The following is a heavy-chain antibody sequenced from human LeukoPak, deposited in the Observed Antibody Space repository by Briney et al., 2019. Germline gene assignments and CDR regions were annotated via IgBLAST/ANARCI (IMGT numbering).Heavy chain of an antibody. J-gene: IGHJ5*02. D-gene: IGHD3-10*01. Sequence: ASVTVSCKATGFTFTNYDINRVRQATGQGLEWMGWMNPINGNTGYAQKFQGRVTMTRDTSISTAYMELRSLTSEDTAVYYCVRDGEGVAISVNYWFAPWGQGTLVTVSS. CDR3: VRDGEGVAISVNYWFAP. CDR1: GFTFTNYD. CDR2: MNPINGNT. V-gene: IGHV1-8*01.